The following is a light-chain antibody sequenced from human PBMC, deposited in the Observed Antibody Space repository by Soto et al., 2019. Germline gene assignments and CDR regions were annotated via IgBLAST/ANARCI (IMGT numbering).Light chain of an antibody. CDR3: QQYNNYSSST. J-gene: IGKJ2*01. CDR2: KAS. V-gene: IGKV1-5*03. CDR1: QTISSW. Sequence: DIQMTQSPSTLSASVGDRVTITCRASQTISSWLAWYQQRPGKAPNLLIYKASSLTSGVPSRFSGSGSGTEFTLTIRSLQPEDFATCYCQQYNNYSSSTFGQGTKLEIK.